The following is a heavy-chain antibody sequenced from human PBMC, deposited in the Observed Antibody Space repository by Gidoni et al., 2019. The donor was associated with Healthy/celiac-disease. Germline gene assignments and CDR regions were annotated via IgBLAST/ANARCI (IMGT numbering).Heavy chain of an antibody. D-gene: IGHD3-22*01. J-gene: IGHJ4*02. CDR3: ARELPYYYDSSGAFDY. CDR2: IWYDGSNK. Sequence: AASGFTFSSYGMHWVRQAPGKGLEWVAVIWYDGSNKYYADSVKGRFTISRDNSKNTLYLQMNSLRAEDTAVYYCARELPYYYDSSGAFDYWGQGTLVTVSS. CDR1: GFTFSSYG. V-gene: IGHV3-33*01.